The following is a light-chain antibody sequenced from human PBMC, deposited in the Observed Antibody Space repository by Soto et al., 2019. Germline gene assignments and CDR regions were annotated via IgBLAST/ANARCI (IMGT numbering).Light chain of an antibody. J-gene: IGLJ3*02. Sequence: QSVLTQPPSVSGAPGQRVTISCTGTSSNIGAGYNVQWYQQLPGTAPKLLIYLNSNRPSGVPDRFSGSKSGTSASLAITGLRAEDEADYCCQSFGLGLSGVFGGGTKVTVL. V-gene: IGLV1-40*01. CDR2: LNS. CDR1: SSNIGAGYN. CDR3: QSFGLGLSGV.